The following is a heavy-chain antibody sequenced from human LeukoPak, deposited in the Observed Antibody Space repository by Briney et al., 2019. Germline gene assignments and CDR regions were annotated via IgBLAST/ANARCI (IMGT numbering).Heavy chain of an antibody. CDR1: GFTFSSYW. Sequence: GGSLTLSCAASGFTFSSYWVSGLRQAAGKGLEWVAVISYDGSNKYYADSVKGRFTISRDNSKNTLYLQMNSLRAEDTAVYYCAKLAGDFYDYWGQGTLVTVSS. CDR3: AKLAGDFYDY. CDR2: ISYDGSNK. V-gene: IGHV3-30*18. J-gene: IGHJ4*02.